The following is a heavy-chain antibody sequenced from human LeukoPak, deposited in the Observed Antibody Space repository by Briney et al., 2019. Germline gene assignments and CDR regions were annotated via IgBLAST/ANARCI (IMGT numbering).Heavy chain of an antibody. D-gene: IGHD2-2*01. CDR1: GGSISSSSYY. CDR2: IYYSGST. CDR3: ASHDRYCSSATCYVPWFVP. V-gene: IGHV4-39*01. J-gene: IGHJ5*02. Sequence: PSQTLSLTCTVSGGSISSSSYYWGWIRQPPGKGLEWIGSIYYSGSTYYNPSLKSRVTISADTSKNQFSLKLSSVTAADTAVYFCASHDRYCSSATCYVPWFVPWGQGTMATLSS.